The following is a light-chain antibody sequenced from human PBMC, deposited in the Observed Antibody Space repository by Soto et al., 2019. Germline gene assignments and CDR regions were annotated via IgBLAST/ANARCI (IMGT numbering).Light chain of an antibody. J-gene: IGLJ2*01. Sequence: QPVLTQPPSASGTPGQRVTISCSGSNSNIGSKYVYWYQQFPGTAPKLLIYRNNQQPSGVPDRFSGSKAGTSASLAISDVRSEDEADYYCASWDASVGGPAFGGGTKLTVL. V-gene: IGLV1-47*01. CDR1: NSNIGSKY. CDR3: ASWDASVGGPA. CDR2: RNN.